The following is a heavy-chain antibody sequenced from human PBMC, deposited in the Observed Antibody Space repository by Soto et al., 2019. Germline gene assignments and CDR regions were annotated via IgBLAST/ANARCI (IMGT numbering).Heavy chain of an antibody. J-gene: IGHJ4*02. CDR1: GFSFSDAW. D-gene: IGHD5-12*01. Sequence: ESQLVESGGGLVERGGSLRVSCAASGFSFSDAWMIWVRQAPGKGLEWVGRIKSKAHGETADYAAPVKGRFTISRDDSKNTVYLQMNSLKIEDTAVYYCTTGVDGYNPFDYWGQGTLVTVSS. CDR2: IKSKAHGETA. V-gene: IGHV3-15*07. CDR3: TTGVDGYNPFDY.